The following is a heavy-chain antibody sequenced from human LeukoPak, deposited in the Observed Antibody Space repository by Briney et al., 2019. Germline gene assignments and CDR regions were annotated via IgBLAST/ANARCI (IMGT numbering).Heavy chain of an antibody. CDR3: ARVGSPVGYYYGMDV. CDR2: IIPIFGTA. V-gene: IGHV1-69*13. D-gene: IGHD2-15*01. CDR1: GGTFSSYA. Sequence: SVKVSCKASGGTFSSYAISWVRQAPGQGLEWMGGIIPIFGTANYAQKFQGRVTITADESTSTAYMELRSLRSDDTAVYYCARVGSPVGYYYGMDVWGQGTTVTVSS. J-gene: IGHJ6*02.